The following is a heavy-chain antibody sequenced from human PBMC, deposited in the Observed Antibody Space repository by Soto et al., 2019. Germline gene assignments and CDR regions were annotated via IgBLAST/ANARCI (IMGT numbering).Heavy chain of an antibody. J-gene: IGHJ3*02. CDR3: ARGKDLRSGYDPGAFDI. CDR2: IYYSGST. Sequence: QVQLQESGPGLVKPSQTLSLTCTVSGGSISSGGYYWSWIRQHPGKGLEWIGYIYYSGSTYYNPSLKSRVTISVDTSKNQFSLKLSSVTAADTAVYYCARGKDLRSGYDPGAFDIWGQGTMVTVSS. CDR1: GGSISSGGYY. V-gene: IGHV4-31*03. D-gene: IGHD3-3*01.